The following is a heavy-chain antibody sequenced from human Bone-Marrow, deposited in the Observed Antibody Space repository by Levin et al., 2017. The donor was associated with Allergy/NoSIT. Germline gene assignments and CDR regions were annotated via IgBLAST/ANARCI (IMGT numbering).Heavy chain of an antibody. V-gene: IGHV3-7*01. Sequence: GGSLRLSCAASGFTFSSYWMSWVRQAPGKGLEWVANIKQDGSEKYYVDSVKGRFTISRDNAKNSLYLQMNSLRAEDTAVYYCARDHRIMRYFDWLPSPDYYYYGMDVWGQGTTVTVSS. CDR3: ARDHRIMRYFDWLPSPDYYYYGMDV. J-gene: IGHJ6*02. CDR1: GFTFSSYW. CDR2: IKQDGSEK. D-gene: IGHD3-9*01.